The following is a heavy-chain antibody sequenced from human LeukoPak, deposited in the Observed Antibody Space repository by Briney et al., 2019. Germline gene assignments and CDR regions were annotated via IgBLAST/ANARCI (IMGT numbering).Heavy chain of an antibody. Sequence: SGGSLRLSCAASGFTVSSNYMSWVRQAPGKGLECVSVIYSGGSTYYADSVKGRFTISRDNSKNTLYLQMNSLRAEDTAVYYCARSAGWVATIPFDYWGQGTLVTVSP. J-gene: IGHJ4*02. V-gene: IGHV3-53*01. D-gene: IGHD5-24*01. CDR1: GFTVSSNY. CDR3: ARSAGWVATIPFDY. CDR2: IYSGGST.